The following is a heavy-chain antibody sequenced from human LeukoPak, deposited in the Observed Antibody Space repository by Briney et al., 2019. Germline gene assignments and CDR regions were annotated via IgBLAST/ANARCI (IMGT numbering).Heavy chain of an antibody. CDR1: GYSFTTYY. Sequence: ASVKVSCKASGYSFTTYYMHWVRHAPGQGLEWMGIIKPSGGSTSYAQKFQDRVTMTRDTSTSTVYMELSSLRSEDTAVYYCARVHDSDWYFDYWGQGTLVTVSS. D-gene: IGHD6-19*01. J-gene: IGHJ4*02. V-gene: IGHV1-46*01. CDR3: ARVHDSDWYFDY. CDR2: IKPSGGST.